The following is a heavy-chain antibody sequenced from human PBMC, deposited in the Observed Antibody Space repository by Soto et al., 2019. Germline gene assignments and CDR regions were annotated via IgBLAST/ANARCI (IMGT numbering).Heavy chain of an antibody. CDR2: ISAYNGNT. J-gene: IGHJ4*02. V-gene: IGHV1-18*01. Sequence: QVQLVQSGAEVKKPGASVKVSCKASGYTFTSYGISWVRQAPGQGLEWMGWISAYNGNTNYAQKLHGRVTMTTDTSTSTAYMELRSLRSDDTAVYYCARGSTAYGLWGEHQDFDYWGQGTLVTVSS. CDR3: ARGSTAYGLWGEHQDFDY. D-gene: IGHD3-10*01. CDR1: GYTFTSYG.